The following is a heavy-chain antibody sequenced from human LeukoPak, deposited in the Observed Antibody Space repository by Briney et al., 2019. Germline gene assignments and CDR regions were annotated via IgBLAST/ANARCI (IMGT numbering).Heavy chain of an antibody. D-gene: IGHD2/OR15-2a*01. V-gene: IGHV3-33*01. J-gene: IGHJ4*02. Sequence: GGSLRLSCAASGSTFSNYDMHWVRQAPGKGLEWVAVIWYDGSNKYYADSVKGRFTISRDTSKNTLYLQMNSLRAEDTAVYYCARTRNIVAAPDYWGQGTLVTVSS. CDR1: GSTFSNYD. CDR2: IWYDGSNK. CDR3: ARTRNIVAAPDY.